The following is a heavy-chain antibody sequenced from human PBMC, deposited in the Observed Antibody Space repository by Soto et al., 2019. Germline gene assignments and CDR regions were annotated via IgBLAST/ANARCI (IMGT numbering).Heavy chain of an antibody. CDR3: ARSQRGRTAFTCDY. D-gene: IGHD1-26*01. CDR1: GDSVGNENYY. CDR2: IYYSGTT. V-gene: IGHV4-61*01. Sequence: PSETLSLTCTVSGDSVGNENYYWAWIRQSPGKGLEWIGYIYYSGTTNYNSHLKSRVTLSVDTSRNQFSLSLTSLTAADTAVYFCARSQRGRTAFTCDYWGQGVMGTVSA. J-gene: IGHJ4*02.